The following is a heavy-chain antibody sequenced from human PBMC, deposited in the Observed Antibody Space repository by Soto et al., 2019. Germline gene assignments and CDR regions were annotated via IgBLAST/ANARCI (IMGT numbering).Heavy chain of an antibody. V-gene: IGHV1-18*04. CDR2: ISTYNGDT. D-gene: IGHD6-19*01. CDR1: GYSFTSYG. CDR3: ARGDSTGSPRGWFDP. J-gene: IGHJ5*02. Sequence: QVQLVQSVTEVKKPGASVQVSCKASGYSFTSYGINWVRQAPGQGLEWMGWISTYNGDTNYAQKFQGRVTMTTDTSTTTAYMELGRLTSDDAAVYFCARGDSTGSPRGWFDPWGQGTVVTVSS.